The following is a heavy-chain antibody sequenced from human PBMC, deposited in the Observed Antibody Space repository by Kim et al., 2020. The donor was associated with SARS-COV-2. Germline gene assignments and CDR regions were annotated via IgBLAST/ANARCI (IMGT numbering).Heavy chain of an antibody. V-gene: IGHV3-53*04. CDR2: IYSGGST. D-gene: IGHD1-26*01. CDR3: ARGSLWEPHGAFDY. Sequence: GGSLRLSCAASGFTVSSNYMSWVRQAPGKGLEWVSVIYSGGSTYYADSVKGRFTISRHNSKNTLYLQMNSLRAEDTAVYYCARGSLWEPHGAFDYWGQGTLVTVSS. J-gene: IGHJ4*02. CDR1: GFTVSSNY.